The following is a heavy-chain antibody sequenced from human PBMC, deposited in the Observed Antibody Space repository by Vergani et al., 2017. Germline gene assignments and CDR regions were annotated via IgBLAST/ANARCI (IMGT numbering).Heavy chain of an antibody. V-gene: IGHV1-69*13. Sequence: QVQLVQSGAEVKKPGSSVKVSCKASGGTFSSYAISWVRQAPGQGLEWMGRIIPIFGTANYAQKFQGRVTITADESTSTAYMELSSLRAEDTAVYYCAGGASVGSGSYYLQADTSYYYYGMDVWGQGTTVTVSS. J-gene: IGHJ6*02. CDR2: IIPIFGTA. CDR3: AGGASVGSGSYYLQADTSYYYYGMDV. CDR1: GGTFSSYA. D-gene: IGHD3-10*01.